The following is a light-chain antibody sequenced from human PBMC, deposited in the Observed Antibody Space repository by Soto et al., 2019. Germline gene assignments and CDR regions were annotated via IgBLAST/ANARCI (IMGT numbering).Light chain of an antibody. V-gene: IGKV3-20*01. CDR3: QQYGSSPPIT. CDR2: GAS. CDR1: QGVASNY. J-gene: IGKJ5*01. Sequence: EIVLTQSPGTLSLSPGERTGLSCRASQGVASNYLAWYQQKPGQAPRPLIYGASSRATGAPDRFSGSGSGTDFTLTISRLEPEDFAVYYCQQYGSSPPITFGQGTRLEIK.